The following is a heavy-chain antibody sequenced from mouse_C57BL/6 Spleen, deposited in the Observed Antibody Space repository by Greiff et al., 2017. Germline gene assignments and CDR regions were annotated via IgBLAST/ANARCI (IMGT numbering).Heavy chain of an antibody. CDR1: GYTFTSYD. Sequence: QVPLQQSGPELVKPGASVKLSCKVSGYTFTSYDINWVRQRPGQGLEWIGWIYTRDGSTKYNEKFKGKATLTVDTSASTAYMELHSLTSEDSAVYFCARDYYGSSLWGQGTTLTVSS. D-gene: IGHD1-1*01. CDR3: ARDYYGSSL. J-gene: IGHJ2*01. V-gene: IGHV1-85*01. CDR2: IYTRDGST.